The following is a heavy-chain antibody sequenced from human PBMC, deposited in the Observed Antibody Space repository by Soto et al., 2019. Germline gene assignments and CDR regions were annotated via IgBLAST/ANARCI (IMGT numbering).Heavy chain of an antibody. CDR2: INPNSGDT. CDR3: AREVAGGMDV. Sequence: ASVKVSCKASGYTFTGYFMHWLRQAPGQGLEWMGWINPNSGDTNYPQKFQGWVTMTRDTSINTAYMEVSRLSSDDTAVYYCAREVAGGMDVWGQGTTVTVSS. J-gene: IGHJ6*02. V-gene: IGHV1-2*04. CDR1: GYTFTGYF.